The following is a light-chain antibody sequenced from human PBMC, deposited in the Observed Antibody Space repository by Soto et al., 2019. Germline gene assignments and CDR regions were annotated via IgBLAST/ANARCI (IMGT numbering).Light chain of an antibody. Sequence: DIVMTQSPLSLPVTPGEPASISCRSSQSLLHSNGYNYLDWYLQKPGQSPQLLIYLGSNRASGVPDRFSGSGSGTDFTLTISSLQPEDFATYYCQQRYSTPLTFGQGTKVDIK. J-gene: IGKJ1*01. CDR3: QQRYSTPLT. V-gene: IGKV2-28*01. CDR2: LGS. CDR1: QSLLHSNGYNY.